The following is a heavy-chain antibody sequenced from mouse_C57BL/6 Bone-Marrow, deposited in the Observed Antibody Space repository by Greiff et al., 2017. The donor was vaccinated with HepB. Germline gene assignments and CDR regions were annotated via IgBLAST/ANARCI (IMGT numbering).Heavy chain of an antibody. CDR3: TVWV. CDR2: IRLKSDNYAT. Sequence: EVQLQQSGGGLVQPGGSMKLSCVASGFTFSNYWMNWVRQSPEKGLEWVAQIRLKSDNYATHYAESVKGRFTIARDDSKSSVYLQMNNLRAEDTGIYYCTVWVWGTGTTVTVSS. J-gene: IGHJ1*03. CDR1: GFTFSNYW. V-gene: IGHV6-3*01.